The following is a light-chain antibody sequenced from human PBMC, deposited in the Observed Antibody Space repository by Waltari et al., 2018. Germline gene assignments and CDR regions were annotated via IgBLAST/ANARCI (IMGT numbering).Light chain of an antibody. J-gene: IGLJ3*02. Sequence: QSVLTQPPSVSAAPGQKVTISCSGSSSNIGNNYVSWYQQLPGTAPKLLISENYNRPSGIPDRFSCSKSGTSATLGITGLQTGDEADYYCGTWDSSLTAGVFGGGTKLTVL. CDR2: ENY. V-gene: IGLV1-51*02. CDR3: GTWDSSLTAGV. CDR1: SSNIGNNY.